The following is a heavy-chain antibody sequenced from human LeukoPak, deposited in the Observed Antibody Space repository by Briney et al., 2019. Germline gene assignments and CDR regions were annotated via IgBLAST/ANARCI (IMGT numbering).Heavy chain of an antibody. CDR2: IYHNGNT. Sequence: SETLSLTCAVSGGSISSGGYSWRWIRQPPGKGLEWIGYIYHNGNTYYSPSLKSRVTISVDRSKNQLSLKLSSVTAADTAMYYCASGGYSYGFDYWGQGTQVTVSS. CDR3: ASGGYSYGFDY. J-gene: IGHJ4*02. D-gene: IGHD5-18*01. V-gene: IGHV4-30-2*01. CDR1: GGSISSGGYS.